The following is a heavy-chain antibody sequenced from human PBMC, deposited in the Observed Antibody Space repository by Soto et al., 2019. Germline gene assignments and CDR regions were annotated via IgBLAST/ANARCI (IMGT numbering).Heavy chain of an antibody. J-gene: IGHJ3*02. CDR2: IIPIFGTA. Sequence: SVKVSCKASGGTFSSYAISWVRQAPGQGLEWMGGIIPIFGTANYAQKFQGRVTITADESTSTAYMELGSLRSEDTAVYYCARASSLLLATDAFDSWGQGTMVTVS. V-gene: IGHV1-69*13. CDR3: ARASSLLLATDAFDS. D-gene: IGHD3-22*01. CDR1: GGTFSSYA.